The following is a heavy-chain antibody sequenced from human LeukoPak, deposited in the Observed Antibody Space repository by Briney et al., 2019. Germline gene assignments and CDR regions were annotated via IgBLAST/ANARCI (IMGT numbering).Heavy chain of an antibody. J-gene: IGHJ4*02. Sequence: PGGSLRLSCAASGFSFSSYSMNWVRQAPGKGLEWVSSISSSSSYIYYADSVKGRFTISRDNAKNSLYLQMNSLRAEDTAVYYCASDGGLGILWFGELEPPLYWGQGTLVTVSS. D-gene: IGHD3-10*01. CDR2: ISSSSSYI. CDR3: ASDGGLGILWFGELEPPLY. V-gene: IGHV3-21*01. CDR1: GFSFSSYS.